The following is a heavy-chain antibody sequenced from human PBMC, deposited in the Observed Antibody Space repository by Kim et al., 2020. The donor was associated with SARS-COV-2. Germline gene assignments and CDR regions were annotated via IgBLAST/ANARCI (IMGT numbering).Heavy chain of an antibody. D-gene: IGHD5-12*01. Sequence: GGSLRLSCAASGFTFSSYSMNWVRQAPGKGLEWVSSISSSSSYIYYTDSVKGRFTISRDNAKNSLYLQMNSLRAEDTAVYYCSTLPGDIVATWGQGTLVTVSS. CDR1: GFTFSSYS. V-gene: IGHV3-21*01. J-gene: IGHJ4*02. CDR2: ISSSSSYI. CDR3: STLPGDIVAT.